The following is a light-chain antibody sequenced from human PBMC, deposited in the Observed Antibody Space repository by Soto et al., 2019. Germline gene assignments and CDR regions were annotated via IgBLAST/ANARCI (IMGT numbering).Light chain of an antibody. CDR3: QQRSNWPPT. CDR1: QSVSSY. V-gene: IGKV3-11*01. Sequence: EIVLTQSPATLSLSPGERATLSCRASQSVSSYLAWYQQKPGQAPRLLIYDASNRATGIPARFSGSGSGTDFTLTISSQEPEDFAVYYCQQRSNWPPTCGQGTRLEIK. CDR2: DAS. J-gene: IGKJ5*01.